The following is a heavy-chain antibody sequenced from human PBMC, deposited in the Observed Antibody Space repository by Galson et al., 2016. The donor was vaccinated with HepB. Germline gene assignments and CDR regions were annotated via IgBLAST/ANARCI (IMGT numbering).Heavy chain of an antibody. V-gene: IGHV4-4*02. J-gene: IGHJ4*02. CDR2: ITPSGGT. Sequence: SETLSLTCAVSGDSISSPYWRSWVRQPPGKGLEWIGEITPSGGTNYNPSLWSRVTISEDRSKNQFSLRLSSVTAADTAVYYCAAHPVDFSYWGQGTLVTVSS. CDR3: AAHPVDFSY. CDR1: GDSISSPYW. D-gene: IGHD3/OR15-3a*01.